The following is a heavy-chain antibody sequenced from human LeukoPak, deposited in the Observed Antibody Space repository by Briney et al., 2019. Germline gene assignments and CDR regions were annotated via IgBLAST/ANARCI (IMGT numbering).Heavy chain of an antibody. J-gene: IGHJ4*02. CDR2: IYYSGST. CDR1: GGSISSYY. Sequence: KPSETLSLTCTVSGGSISSYYWSWIRQPPGKGLEWIGYIYYSGSTNYNPSLKSRVTISVDTSKNQFSLKLSSVTAADTAVYYCARQYQAMIFGRFDHWGQGTLVTVSS. V-gene: IGHV4-59*08. D-gene: IGHD3/OR15-3a*01. CDR3: ARQYQAMIFGRFDH.